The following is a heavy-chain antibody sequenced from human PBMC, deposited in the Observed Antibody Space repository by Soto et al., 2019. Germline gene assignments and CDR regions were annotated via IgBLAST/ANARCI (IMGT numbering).Heavy chain of an antibody. Sequence: PSETLSLTCTVSGGSISSYYWSWIRQPPGKGLEWIGYIYYSGSTNYNPSLKSRVTISVDTSKNQFSLKLSSVTAADTAVYYCAREGVRGYCSSTSCGSYMDVWGKGTKVTVSS. CDR1: GGSISSYY. J-gene: IGHJ6*03. D-gene: IGHD2-2*01. CDR3: AREGVRGYCSSTSCGSYMDV. CDR2: IYYSGST. V-gene: IGHV4-59*01.